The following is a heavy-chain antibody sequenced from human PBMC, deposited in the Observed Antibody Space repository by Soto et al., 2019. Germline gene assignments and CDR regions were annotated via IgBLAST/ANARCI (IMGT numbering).Heavy chain of an antibody. V-gene: IGHV1-18*01. CDR3: ARDEPLMITFGGVSVCRLDY. Sequence: QVPLVQSGAEVKKPGASVKVSCKASGYTFTSYGISWVRQAPGQGLEWMGWISAYNGNTNYAQKLQGRVTMTTDTSTSTAYMELRSLRSDDTAVYYCARDEPLMITFGGVSVCRLDYWGQGTLVTVSS. D-gene: IGHD3-16*02. J-gene: IGHJ4*02. CDR1: GYTFTSYG. CDR2: ISAYNGNT.